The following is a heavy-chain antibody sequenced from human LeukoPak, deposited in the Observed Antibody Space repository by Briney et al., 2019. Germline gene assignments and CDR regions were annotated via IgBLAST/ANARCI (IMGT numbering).Heavy chain of an antibody. V-gene: IGHV3-48*01. D-gene: IGHD3-22*01. CDR1: GFTFSSYS. Sequence: GGSLRLSCAASGFTFSSYSMNWVRQAPGKGLEWVSYISSSSSTIYYADSVKGRFTISRDNAKNSLYLQMNSLRAEGTAVYYCAQDRATMIASSQPEDYWGQGTLVTVSS. CDR2: ISSSSSTI. CDR3: AQDRATMIASSQPEDY. J-gene: IGHJ4*02.